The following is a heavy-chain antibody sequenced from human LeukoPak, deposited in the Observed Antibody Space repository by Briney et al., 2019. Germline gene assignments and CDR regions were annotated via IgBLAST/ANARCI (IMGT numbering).Heavy chain of an antibody. Sequence: PSETLSLTCTVSGGSISSGSYYWSWIRQPAGKGLEWIGRIYTSGSTNYNPSLKSRVTISVDTSKNHFSLKLSSVTAADTAVYYCARDWLGPYYYYMDVWGKGTTVTISS. CDR1: GGSISSGSYY. D-gene: IGHD6-19*01. J-gene: IGHJ6*03. CDR3: ARDWLGPYYYYMDV. CDR2: IYTSGST. V-gene: IGHV4-61*02.